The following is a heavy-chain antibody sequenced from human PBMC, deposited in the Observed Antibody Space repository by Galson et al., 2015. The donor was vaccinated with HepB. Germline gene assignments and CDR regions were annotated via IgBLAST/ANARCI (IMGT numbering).Heavy chain of an antibody. V-gene: IGHV1-18*01. J-gene: IGHJ4*02. Sequence: SVKVSCKAVGYTFDTYGISWVRQAPGQGLEWMGWIRVSNGNTTYAPKFQDRVTMTADRGTRTAYMEMTSLTSEDTGVYYCARDGLIVGANPDYWGQGTLVIVSS. D-gene: IGHD1-26*01. CDR1: GYTFDTYG. CDR2: IRVSNGNT. CDR3: ARDGLIVGANPDY.